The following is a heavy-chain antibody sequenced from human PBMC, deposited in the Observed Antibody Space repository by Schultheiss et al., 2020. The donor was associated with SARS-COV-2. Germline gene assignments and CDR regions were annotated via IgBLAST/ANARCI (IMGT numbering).Heavy chain of an antibody. D-gene: IGHD3-10*01. CDR3: ARATTYGWDYFDY. CDR1: GFTFSGSA. V-gene: IGHV3-73*01. J-gene: IGHJ4*02. Sequence: KVSCAASGFTFSGSAMHWVRQASGKGLEWVGRIRSKANSYATAYAASVKGRFTISRDNSKNTLYLQMNSLRAEDTAVYYCARATTYGWDYFDYWGQGTLVTVSS. CDR2: IRSKANSYAT.